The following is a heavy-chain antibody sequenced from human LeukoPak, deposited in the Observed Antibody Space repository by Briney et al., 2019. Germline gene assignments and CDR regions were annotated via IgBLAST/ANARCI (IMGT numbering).Heavy chain of an antibody. V-gene: IGHV5-51*01. J-gene: IGHJ4*02. Sequence: GESLKISCQASGSRFTSYWIAWVRQMPGKGLEWMGIIYPGDSDTRYSPSFQGQVTISDDKSISPAYLQWSSRKASDNDMYYCARAGDSRCYYQYRGQGTLVTVSS. CDR2: IYPGDSDT. D-gene: IGHD3-22*01. CDR1: GSRFTSYW. CDR3: ARAGDSRCYYQY.